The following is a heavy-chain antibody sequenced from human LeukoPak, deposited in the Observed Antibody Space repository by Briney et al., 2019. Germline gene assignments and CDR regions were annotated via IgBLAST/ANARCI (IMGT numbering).Heavy chain of an antibody. D-gene: IGHD6-19*01. J-gene: IGHJ4*02. Sequence: GLXWMGWISAYNGNTNYAQKLQGRVTMTTDTSTSTAYMELRSLRSDDTAVYYCARDRSRGIAVDWGQGTLVTVSS. CDR2: ISAYNGNT. V-gene: IGHV1-18*01. CDR3: ARDRSRGIAVD.